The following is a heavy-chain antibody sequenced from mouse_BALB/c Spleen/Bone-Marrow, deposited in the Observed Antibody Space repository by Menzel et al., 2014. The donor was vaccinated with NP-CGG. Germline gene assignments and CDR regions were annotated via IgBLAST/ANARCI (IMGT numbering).Heavy chain of an antibody. D-gene: IGHD2-1*01. CDR2: IRNKANGYTT. Sequence: DVKLVESGGGLVQPGGFLRLSCATSGFTSTGHYMSWVRQPPGKALEWLGFIRNKANGYTTEYSASVKGRFTISRDNSQSIVYLQMNTLRAEDSATYYCARDYLYYFDYWGQGTTLTVSS. CDR1: GFTSTGHY. J-gene: IGHJ2*01. V-gene: IGHV7-3*02. CDR3: ARDYLYYFDY.